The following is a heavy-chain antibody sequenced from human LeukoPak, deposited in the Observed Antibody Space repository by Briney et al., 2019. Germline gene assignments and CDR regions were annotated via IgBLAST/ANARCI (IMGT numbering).Heavy chain of an antibody. J-gene: IGHJ6*02. V-gene: IGHV5-51*01. CDR1: GYSFTSYW. CDR3: ARRRYYDSSGYYYPPHGMDV. CDR2: IYPGDSDT. D-gene: IGHD3-22*01. Sequence: PGESLKISCKGSGYSFTSYWIGWVRQMPGKGLEWMGIIYPGDSDTRYSPSFQGQVTISADKSISTAYLQWSSLKASDTAMYYCARRRYYDSSGYYYPPHGMDVWGQGTTVTVS.